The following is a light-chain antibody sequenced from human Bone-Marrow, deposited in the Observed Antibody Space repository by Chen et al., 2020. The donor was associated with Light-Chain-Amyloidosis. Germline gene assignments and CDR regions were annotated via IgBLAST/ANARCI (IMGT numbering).Light chain of an antibody. CDR1: QTISSNY. J-gene: IGKJ4*01. Sequence: EIVLTQSPGTLSLSPGEGANLSCRASQTISSNYLTWYQQKFGQAPRLLIYGSSSRATGIPDRFTGSGSGTDFTLTISRREPEDFARYYCQQYGTSQLTFGGGTTVEIK. CDR3: QQYGTSQLT. V-gene: IGKV3-20*01. CDR2: GSS.